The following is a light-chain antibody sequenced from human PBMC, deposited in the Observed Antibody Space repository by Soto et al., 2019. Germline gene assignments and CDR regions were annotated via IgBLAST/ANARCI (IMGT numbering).Light chain of an antibody. CDR1: SSDVGSYHP. V-gene: IGLV2-23*03. CDR2: EGI. Sequence: QSALTQPASVSGSPGQSITISCTGTSSDVGSYHPVSWYQQYPGKAPKLMISEGIKRPSGVSDRLSGSKSGYTASLTNPGLRAEDDANYFCWSYSGSSYFAAFGGGPMITV. CDR3: WSYSGSSYFAA. J-gene: IGLJ2*01.